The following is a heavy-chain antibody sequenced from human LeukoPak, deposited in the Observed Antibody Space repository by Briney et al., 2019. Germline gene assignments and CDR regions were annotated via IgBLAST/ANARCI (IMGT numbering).Heavy chain of an antibody. CDR1: GGSFSGYY. CDR3: ARLLPTTRTVVVPDRMDV. CDR2: INHSGST. D-gene: IGHD2-2*01. Sequence: SETLSLTCAVYGGSFSGYYWSWIRQPPGKGLEWIGEINHSGSTNYNPSLKSRVTISVDTSKNQFSLKLSSVTAADTAVYYCARLLPTTRTVVVPDRMDVWGKGTTVTVSS. V-gene: IGHV4-34*01. J-gene: IGHJ6*04.